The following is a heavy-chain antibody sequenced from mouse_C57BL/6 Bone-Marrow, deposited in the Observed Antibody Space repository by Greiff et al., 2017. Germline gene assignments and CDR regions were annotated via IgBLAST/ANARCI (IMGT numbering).Heavy chain of an antibody. J-gene: IGHJ1*03. CDR2: IDPETGGT. Sequence: QVQLQQSGAELVRPGASVTLSCKASGYTFTDYEMHWVKQTPVQGLEWIGAIDPETGGTAYNQKFKGKAILTADKSSSTAYMELRSLTSEDSAVYYCTRGGCCYFDVWGTGTTVTVSS. V-gene: IGHV1-15*01. CDR1: GYTFTDYE. CDR3: TRGGCCYFDV.